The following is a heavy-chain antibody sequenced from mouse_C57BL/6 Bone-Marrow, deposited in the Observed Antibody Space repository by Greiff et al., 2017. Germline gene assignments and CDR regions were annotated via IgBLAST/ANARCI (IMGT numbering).Heavy chain of an antibody. J-gene: IGHJ3*01. CDR1: GYTFTSYW. V-gene: IGHV1-72*01. D-gene: IGHD2-12*01. CDR2: IDPNSGGT. CDR3: ARSWGDPHLRRVCAY. Sequence: VQLQQPGAELVKPGASVKLSCKASGYTFTSYWMHWVKQRPGRGLEWIGRIDPNSGGTKYNEKFKSKATLTVDKPSSTAYMQLSSLTSEDSAVYYCARSWGDPHLRRVCAYWGQGTLVSVSA.